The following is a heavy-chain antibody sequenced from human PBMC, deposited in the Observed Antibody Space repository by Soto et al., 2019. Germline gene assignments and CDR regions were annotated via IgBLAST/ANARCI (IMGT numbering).Heavy chain of an antibody. CDR3: ASPRLSSDGTTPIDY. V-gene: IGHV3-30-3*01. CDR2: ISYDGSNK. CDR1: GFTFSSYA. D-gene: IGHD1-1*01. J-gene: IGHJ4*02. Sequence: QVQLVESGGGVVQPGRSLRLSCAASGFTFSSYAMHWVRQAPGKGLERVAVISYDGSNKYYADSVKGRFTISRDNSKNTLYLQLNSLRAEDTAVYYCASPRLSSDGTTPIDYLRQGTLVTVSS.